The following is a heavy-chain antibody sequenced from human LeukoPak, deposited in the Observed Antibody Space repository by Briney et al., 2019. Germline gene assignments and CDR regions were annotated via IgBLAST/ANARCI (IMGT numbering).Heavy chain of an antibody. D-gene: IGHD3-3*01. CDR1: GFTFSDYA. CDR3: ARVFGTYYFDS. CDR2: IGKSGATT. V-gene: IGHV3-23*01. Sequence: AGSLRLSCAASGFTFSDYAMRWVRQAPGKGLEWVSAIGKSGATTYYSDSVKGRFSISRDNSKNTLYLQMDTLRAEDTAVYFCARVFGTYYFDSWGQGTLVTVSS. J-gene: IGHJ4*02.